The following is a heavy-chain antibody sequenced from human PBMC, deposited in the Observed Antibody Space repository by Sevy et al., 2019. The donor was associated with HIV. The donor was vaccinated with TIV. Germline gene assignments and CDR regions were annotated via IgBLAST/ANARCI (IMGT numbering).Heavy chain of an antibody. CDR2: ISGSGGST. CDR3: AKPTYYYGSGSTIFDY. J-gene: IGHJ4*02. CDR1: GFTFSSYA. Sequence: GGSLRLSCAASGFTFSSYAMSWVRQAPGKGLEWVSAISGSGGSTYYADSVKGRFTISGDNSKNTLYLQMNSLRAEDTAVYYCAKPTYYYGSGSTIFDYWGQGTLVTVSS. D-gene: IGHD3-10*01. V-gene: IGHV3-23*01.